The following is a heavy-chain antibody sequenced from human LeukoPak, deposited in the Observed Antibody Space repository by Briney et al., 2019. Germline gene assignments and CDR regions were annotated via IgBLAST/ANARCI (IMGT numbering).Heavy chain of an antibody. CDR3: ASLVVPAAHDAFDI. CDR2: INWNGGST. CDR1: GFTFDDYG. V-gene: IGHV3-20*04. J-gene: IGHJ3*02. D-gene: IGHD2-2*01. Sequence: TGGSLRLSCAASGFTFDDYGMTWVRQAPGKGLEWVSGINWNGGSTGYADSVKGRFTIFRDNAKNSLYLQMNSLRAEDTALYYCASLVVPAAHDAFDIWGQGTMVTVSS.